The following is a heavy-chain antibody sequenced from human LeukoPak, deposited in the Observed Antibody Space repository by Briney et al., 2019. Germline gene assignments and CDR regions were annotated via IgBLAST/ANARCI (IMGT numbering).Heavy chain of an antibody. CDR1: GYTLTELS. CDR2: FDPEDGET. V-gene: IGHV1-24*01. Sequence: ASVKVPCKVSGYTLTELSMHWVRQAPGKGLEWMGGFDPEDGETIYAQKFQGRVTMTEDTSTDTAYMELSSLRSEDTAVYYCATDSRSWYSFDYWGQGTLVTVSS. CDR3: ATDSRSWYSFDY. J-gene: IGHJ4*02. D-gene: IGHD6-13*01.